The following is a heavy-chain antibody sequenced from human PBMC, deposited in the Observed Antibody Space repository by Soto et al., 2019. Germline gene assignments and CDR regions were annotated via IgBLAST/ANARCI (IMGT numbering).Heavy chain of an antibody. CDR3: TRDPGAYSSTWSFYFDS. CDR1: GFTFSRFW. Sequence: GGSLRLSCAASGFTFSRFWMHWVRQAPGKGLVWVSRINTDGSSTTYADSVKGRFTISRDNAKNTLYLQMDSLRAEDTGVYYCTRDPGAYSSTWSFYFDSWGQGTLVTV. D-gene: IGHD6-13*01. V-gene: IGHV3-74*01. CDR2: INTDGSST. J-gene: IGHJ4*02.